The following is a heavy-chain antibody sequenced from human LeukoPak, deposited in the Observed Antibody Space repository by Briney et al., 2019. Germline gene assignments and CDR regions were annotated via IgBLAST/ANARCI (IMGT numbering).Heavy chain of an antibody. CDR3: ARGFPFRRYSYGEDY. CDR1: GYTFTSYD. D-gene: IGHD5-18*01. J-gene: IGHJ4*02. Sequence: GASVKVSCKASGYTFTSYDINWVRQATGQGLEWMGWMNPNSGNTGYALKFQGRVTITRNTSISTAYMELSSLRSEDTAVYYCARGFPFRRYSYGEDYWGQGTLVTVSS. V-gene: IGHV1-8*03. CDR2: MNPNSGNT.